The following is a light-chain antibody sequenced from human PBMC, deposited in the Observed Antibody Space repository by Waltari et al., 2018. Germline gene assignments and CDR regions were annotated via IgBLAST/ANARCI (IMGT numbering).Light chain of an antibody. CDR3: QQYFGTPFT. J-gene: IGKJ4*01. Sequence: EIVMTQSPDPLSVSLGERDIIKLKSSQTLLYNPTNKTYLAWFHQKPGQPPKLLIYWASTRESGVPDRFSGSGSGTDFTLIINTLRAEDVAVYYCQQYFGTPFTFGGGTKIEIK. CDR2: WAS. CDR1: QTLLYNPTNKTY. V-gene: IGKV4-1*01.